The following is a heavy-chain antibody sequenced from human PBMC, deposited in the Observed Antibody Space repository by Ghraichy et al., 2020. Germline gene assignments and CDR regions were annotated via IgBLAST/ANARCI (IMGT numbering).Heavy chain of an antibody. J-gene: IGHJ4*02. CDR2: ISSGTGSGK. D-gene: IGHD4-17*01. Sequence: GGSLRLSCATSGFTFSNYGMNWVRQAPGKGLEWVSHISSGTGSGKLYADSVQGRFTISRDNTKNSLYLQMNSLRDEDTAVYYCSRDPDGDEDFDYWGQGTLVTVSS. CDR3: SRDPDGDEDFDY. CDR1: GFTFSNYG. V-gene: IGHV3-48*02.